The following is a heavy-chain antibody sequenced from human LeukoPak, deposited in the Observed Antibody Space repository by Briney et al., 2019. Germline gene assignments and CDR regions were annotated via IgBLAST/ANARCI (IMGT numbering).Heavy chain of an antibody. CDR2: INHSGST. CDR3: ARGITIFGVVQTDAFDI. V-gene: IGHV4-34*01. J-gene: IGHJ3*02. D-gene: IGHD3-3*01. CDR1: GGSFSGYY. Sequence: PSETLSLTCAVYGGSFSGYYWSWIRQPPGKGLEWIGEINHSGSTNYNPSLKSRVTISVDTSKNQFSLKLSSVTAADTAVYYCARGITIFGVVQTDAFDIWGQGTMVTVSS.